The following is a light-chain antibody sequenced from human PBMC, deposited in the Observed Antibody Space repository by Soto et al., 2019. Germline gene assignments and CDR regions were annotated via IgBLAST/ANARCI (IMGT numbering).Light chain of an antibody. V-gene: IGLV2-23*01. CDR1: SSDVGSYNL. J-gene: IGLJ1*01. CDR2: DGS. Sequence: QSALTQPASVSGSPGQSITISCTGTSSDVGSYNLVSWYQQHPDKAPKLMLFDGSMRPSGVSNRFSGSKFGNTASLTISGLQAEDEADYYCCSYAGSSTLVFGTGTQLTVL. CDR3: CSYAGSSTLV.